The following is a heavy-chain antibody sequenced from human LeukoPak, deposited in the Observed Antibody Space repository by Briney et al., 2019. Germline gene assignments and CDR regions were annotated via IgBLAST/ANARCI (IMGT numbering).Heavy chain of an antibody. D-gene: IGHD2-21*02. J-gene: IGHJ6*02. CDR3: ARGYSYCGGDCPGIDV. V-gene: IGHV1-69*02. CDR1: GGFFNPHT. CDR2: ITPILGVA. Sequence: SPKTSLNTSGGFFNPHTYRSVHHAPAPRIGPSGSITPILGVADYAQKFQGRVTTTADKSTSTVYMEVSSLRSEDTAVYYCARGYSYCGGDCPGIDVWGQGTTVTVSS.